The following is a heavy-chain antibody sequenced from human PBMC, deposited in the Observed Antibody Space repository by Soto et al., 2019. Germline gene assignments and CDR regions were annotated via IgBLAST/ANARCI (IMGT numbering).Heavy chain of an antibody. CDR1: GGSISSGGSY. J-gene: IGHJ4*02. Sequence: SETLSLTCTVSGGSISSGGSYCGWIRQPPGKGLEWIGYIYYSGNTILNASLRSRLTLSVDTSKNQFSLNLSSVTAADTAVYYCVRYCSTTKCPFDYWGQGTLVTVSS. CDR2: IYYSGNT. V-gene: IGHV4-30-4*01. CDR3: VRYCSTTKCPFDY. D-gene: IGHD2-2*01.